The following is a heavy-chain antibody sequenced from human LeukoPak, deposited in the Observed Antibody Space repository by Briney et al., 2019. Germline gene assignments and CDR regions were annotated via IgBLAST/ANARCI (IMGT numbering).Heavy chain of an antibody. D-gene: IGHD1-26*01. Sequence: PSETLSLTCAVYGGSFSGYYWSWIRRPPGKGLEWIGEINHSGSTNYNPSLKSRVTISVDTSKNQFSLKLSSVTAADTAVYYCARAPGIVGATWRVGYFDYWGQGTLVTVSS. CDR1: GGSFSGYY. J-gene: IGHJ4*02. CDR3: ARAPGIVGATWRVGYFDY. V-gene: IGHV4-34*01. CDR2: INHSGST.